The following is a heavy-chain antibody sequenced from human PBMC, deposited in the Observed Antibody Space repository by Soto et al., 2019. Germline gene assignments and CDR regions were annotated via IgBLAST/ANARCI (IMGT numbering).Heavy chain of an antibody. CDR3: AREKYQVPLPDRDWIDP. CDR1: GFTFRSYS. CDR2: ITSRSSDI. V-gene: IGHV3-21*01. J-gene: IGHJ5*02. Sequence: EVQLVESGGGLVKPGGSLRLSCAASGFTFRSYSMNWVRQAPGKGLEWVSSITSRSSDIYYADSVKGRFTISRDNAKNSLYLQMNSLRADDSAVYYCAREKYQVPLPDRDWIDPWGQGTLVTVSS. D-gene: IGHD2-2*01.